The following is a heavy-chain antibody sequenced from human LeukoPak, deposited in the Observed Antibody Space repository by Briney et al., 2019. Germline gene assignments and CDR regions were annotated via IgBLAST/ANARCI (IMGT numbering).Heavy chain of an antibody. CDR1: GFTFSSYE. J-gene: IGHJ4*02. CDR2: ISSSGSTI. CDR3: ARVPIVVGKDGAFDY. V-gene: IGHV3-48*03. D-gene: IGHD2-21*01. Sequence: PGGSLRLSCAASGFTFSSYEMNWVRQAPGKGLEWASYISSSGSTIYYADSVKGRLTISRDNAKNSLYLQMNSLRAEDTAVYYCARVPIVVGKDGAFDYWGQGTLVTVSS.